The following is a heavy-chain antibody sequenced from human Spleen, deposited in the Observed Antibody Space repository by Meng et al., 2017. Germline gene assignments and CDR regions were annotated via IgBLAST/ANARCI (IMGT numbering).Heavy chain of an antibody. V-gene: IGHV4-34*01. J-gene: IGHJ4*02. Sequence: QVQPQQAGARLLKPSETRPLTCVVSGGSFSDYYSSWIRQPPGKGLEWIGEINHSGSTNYNPSLESRATISVDTSQNNLSLKLSSVTAADSAVYYCARGPTTMAHDFDYWGQGTLVTVSS. D-gene: IGHD4-11*01. CDR1: GGSFSDYY. CDR3: ARGPTTMAHDFDY. CDR2: INHSGST.